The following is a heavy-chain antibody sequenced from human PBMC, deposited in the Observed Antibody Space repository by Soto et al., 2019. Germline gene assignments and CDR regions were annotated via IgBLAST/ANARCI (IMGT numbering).Heavy chain of an antibody. J-gene: IGHJ6*02. D-gene: IGHD4-17*01. Sequence: EVQLVESGGGLVQPGGSLRLSCAASGFTFSSYEMNWVRQAPGKGLEWVSYISSSGSTIYYADSVKGRFTISRDNAKNSLYLQMNSLRAEDTAVYYCATLTTVTTLPLYCMDVWGQGTTVTVSS. CDR1: GFTFSSYE. V-gene: IGHV3-48*03. CDR3: ATLTTVTTLPLYCMDV. CDR2: ISSSGSTI.